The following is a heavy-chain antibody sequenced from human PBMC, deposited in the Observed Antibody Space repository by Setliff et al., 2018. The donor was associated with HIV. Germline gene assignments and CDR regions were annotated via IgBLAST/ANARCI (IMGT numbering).Heavy chain of an antibody. CDR2: INNRGDRT. CDR1: GFTFSSYG. D-gene: IGHD3-22*01. CDR3: ARPQHIYDDSSDDY. J-gene: IGHJ4*02. V-gene: IGHV3-23*01. Sequence: PGGSLRLSCAASGFTFSSYGMSWVRQAPERGLEWVSGINNRGDRTDYADSVKGRFTISRDDSKNTAYLQMSSLKTEDTAVYYCARPQHIYDDSSDDYWGQGALVTVSS.